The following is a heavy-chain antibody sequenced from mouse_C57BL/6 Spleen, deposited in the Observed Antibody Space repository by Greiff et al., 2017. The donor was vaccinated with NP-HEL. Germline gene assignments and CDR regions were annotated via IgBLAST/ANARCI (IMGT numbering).Heavy chain of an antibody. CDR2: IHPNSGST. CDR1: GYTFTSYW. J-gene: IGHJ2*01. D-gene: IGHD1-1*01. Sequence: VQLQQPGAELVKPGASVKLSCKASGYTFTSYWMHWVKQRPGQGLEWIGMIHPNSGSTNYNEKFKSKATLTVDKSSSTAYMQLSSLTSEDSAVYYCARKDEITTVVYFDYWGQGTTLTVSS. V-gene: IGHV1-64*01. CDR3: ARKDEITTVVYFDY.